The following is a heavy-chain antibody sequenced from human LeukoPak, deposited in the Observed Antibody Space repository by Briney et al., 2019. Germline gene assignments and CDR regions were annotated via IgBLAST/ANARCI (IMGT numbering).Heavy chain of an antibody. CDR2: IYTSGST. V-gene: IGHV4-61*02. J-gene: IGHJ4*02. Sequence: SETLSLTCTVSGGSISSGSYYWSWIRQPAGKGLEWIGRIYTSGSTNYNPSLKSRVTISVDTSKNQFSLKLSSVTAADTAVYYCARETEGQLVQYYFDYWGQGTLVTVSS. CDR3: ARETEGQLVQYYFDY. D-gene: IGHD6-6*01. CDR1: GGSISSGSYY.